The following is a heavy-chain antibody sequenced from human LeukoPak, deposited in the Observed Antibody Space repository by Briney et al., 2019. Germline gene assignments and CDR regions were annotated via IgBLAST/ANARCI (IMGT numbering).Heavy chain of an antibody. D-gene: IGHD4-17*01. Sequence: ASVKVSCKASGYTFTGYYMHWVRQAPGQGLEWMGRINPNSGGTNYAQKFQGRVTITRDTSASTAYMELSSLRSEDTAVYYCARELRLARWFDPWGQGTLVTVSS. CDR1: GYTFTGYY. J-gene: IGHJ5*02. CDR2: INPNSGGT. CDR3: ARELRLARWFDP. V-gene: IGHV1-2*06.